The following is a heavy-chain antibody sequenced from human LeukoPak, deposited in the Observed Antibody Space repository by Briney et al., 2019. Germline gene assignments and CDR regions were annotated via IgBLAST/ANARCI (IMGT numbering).Heavy chain of an antibody. CDR2: INPSGGST. V-gene: IGHV1-46*01. D-gene: IGHD5-18*01. CDR1: GYTFTSYY. Sequence: ASVTVSCKASGYTFTSYYMHWVRQAPGQGLEWMGIINPSGGSTSYAQKFQGRVTMTRDTSTSTVYMELSSLRSEDTAVYYCARDQNRDTAMVTGIDDYWGQGTLVTVSS. J-gene: IGHJ4*02. CDR3: ARDQNRDTAMVTGIDDY.